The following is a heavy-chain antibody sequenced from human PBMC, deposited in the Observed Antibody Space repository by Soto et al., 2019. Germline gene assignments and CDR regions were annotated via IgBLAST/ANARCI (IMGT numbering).Heavy chain of an antibody. J-gene: IGHJ4*02. CDR3: TRHHHHSWFDY. CDR2: FDYTGSA. V-gene: IGHV4-39*01. CDR1: GGSISSSSYY. Sequence: SETLSLTCTVSGGSISSSSYYGGWVRQAPGTGLEWIGSFDYTGSAHYNPSLNSRVTISVDTSKNQFSLRLTSVTAADSALYYLTRHHHHSWFDYWGPGTLVTVSS. D-gene: IGHD2-21*01.